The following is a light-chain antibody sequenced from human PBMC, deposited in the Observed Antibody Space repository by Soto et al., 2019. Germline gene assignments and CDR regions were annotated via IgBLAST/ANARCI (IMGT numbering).Light chain of an antibody. CDR2: GAS. CDR3: QQFGSSIPHT. CDR1: QVIGSRY. J-gene: IGKJ2*01. Sequence: EIVMTQSPATLSVSPGQRASLSCRASQVIGSRYLAWYHQKSGQAPRLLIYGASSRATGIPDRFSGSGSGTDFTLTISRLEPEDFGVYYCQQFGSSIPHTFGQGTKLEIK. V-gene: IGKV3-20*01.